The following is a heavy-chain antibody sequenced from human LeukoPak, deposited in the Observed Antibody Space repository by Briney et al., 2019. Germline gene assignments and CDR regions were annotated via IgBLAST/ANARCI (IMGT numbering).Heavy chain of an antibody. V-gene: IGHV4-34*01. CDR1: GGSFSGYY. CDR2: INHSGST. CDR3: ARGKTWIQLWDY. D-gene: IGHD5-18*01. Sequence: SETLSLTCAVYGGSFSGYYWSWIRQAPGKGLEWIGEINHSGSTNYNPSLKSRVTISVDTSKNQFSLKLSSVTAADTAVYYCARGKTWIQLWDYWGQGTLVTVSS. J-gene: IGHJ4*02.